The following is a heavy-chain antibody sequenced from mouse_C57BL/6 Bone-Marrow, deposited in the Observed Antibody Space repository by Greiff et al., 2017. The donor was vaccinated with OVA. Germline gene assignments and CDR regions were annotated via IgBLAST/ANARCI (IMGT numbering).Heavy chain of an antibody. CDR2: IDPANGNT. V-gene: IGHV14-3*01. Sequence: VQLKQSVAELVRPGASVKLSCTASGFNIKNTYMHWVKQRPEQGLEWIGRIDPANGNTKYAPKFQGKATITADKSSSTAYMQLSSLTSEDSAVYFCAREGGLDSSGLFDYWGQGTTLTVSS. CDR3: AREGGLDSSGLFDY. CDR1: GFNIKNTY. D-gene: IGHD3-2*01. J-gene: IGHJ2*01.